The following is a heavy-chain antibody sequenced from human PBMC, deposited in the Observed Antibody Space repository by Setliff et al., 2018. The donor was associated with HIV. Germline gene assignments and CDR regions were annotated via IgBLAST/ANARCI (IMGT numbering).Heavy chain of an antibody. CDR1: GFTFSSYS. Sequence: LRLSCAASGFTFSSYSMNWVRQAPGKGPEWVSCISSTGYTIYYADSVKGRFTISRDNAKNSLYLQMNSLRAEDTAVYYCAKDRSGSYSFARDWGQGTLVTVSS. V-gene: IGHV3-48*03. J-gene: IGHJ4*02. D-gene: IGHD1-26*01. CDR3: AKDRSGSYSFARD. CDR2: ISSTGYTI.